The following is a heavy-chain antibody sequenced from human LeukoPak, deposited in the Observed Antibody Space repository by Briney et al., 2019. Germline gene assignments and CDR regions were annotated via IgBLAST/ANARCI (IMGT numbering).Heavy chain of an antibody. Sequence: GGSLRLSCAASGFTFSSYAMSWVRQAPGKGLEWVSAISGNGGSTYYADSVKGRFTISRDNYKNTLYLQMNSLRAEDTAVYYCAKTWFGELLLCWGQGTLVTVSS. CDR3: AKTWFGELLLC. D-gene: IGHD3-10*01. J-gene: IGHJ4*02. CDR1: GFTFSSYA. V-gene: IGHV3-23*01. CDR2: ISGNGGST.